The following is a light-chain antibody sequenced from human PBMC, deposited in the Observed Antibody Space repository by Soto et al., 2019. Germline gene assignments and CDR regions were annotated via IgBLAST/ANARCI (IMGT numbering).Light chain of an antibody. V-gene: IGKV3-15*01. CDR3: QQYDDWPPT. Sequence: EIVMTQSPATLSVSPRESLTLSCISSQSVSNKLAWYQQKPGQAPRLLIYDASSRADSVPARLSGSGSGTEFTLTISSLQSEDFAVYFCQQYDDWPPTSGQGTKVDIK. J-gene: IGKJ1*01. CDR1: QSVSNK. CDR2: DAS.